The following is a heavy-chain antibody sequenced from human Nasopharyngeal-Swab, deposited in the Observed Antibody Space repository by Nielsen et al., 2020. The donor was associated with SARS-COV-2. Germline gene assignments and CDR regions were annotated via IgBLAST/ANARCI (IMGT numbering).Heavy chain of an antibody. V-gene: IGHV1-18*01. J-gene: IGHJ3*02. Sequence: ASVKVSCKASGYTFTGYGISWVRQAPGQGLEWMGWISAYNGNTNYAQKLQGRVTMTTDTSTSTAYMELRSLRSDDTAVYYCAREARGYSGYETNNDAFDIWGQGTMVTVSS. CDR1: GYTFTGYG. D-gene: IGHD5-12*01. CDR2: ISAYNGNT. CDR3: AREARGYSGYETNNDAFDI.